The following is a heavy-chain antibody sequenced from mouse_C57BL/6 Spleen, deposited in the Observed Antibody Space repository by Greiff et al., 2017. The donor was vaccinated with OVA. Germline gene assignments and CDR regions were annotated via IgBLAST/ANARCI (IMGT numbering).Heavy chain of an antibody. J-gene: IGHJ1*03. Sequence: EVQLVESGAELVKPGASVKLSCTASGFNIKDYYMHWVKQRTEQGLEWIGRIDPEDGETKYAPKFQGQATITADTSSNTAYLQLSSLTSEDTAVYYGARPSTVVARYFDVWGTGTTVTVSS. CDR2: IDPEDGET. CDR3: ARPSTVVARYFDV. CDR1: GFNIKDYY. D-gene: IGHD1-1*01. V-gene: IGHV14-2*01.